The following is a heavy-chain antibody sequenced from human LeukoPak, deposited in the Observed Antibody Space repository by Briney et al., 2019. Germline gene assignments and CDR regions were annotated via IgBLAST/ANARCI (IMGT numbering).Heavy chain of an antibody. CDR1: GYTFTSHG. CDR3: ARGMIVVVTAGLDY. J-gene: IGHJ4*02. Sequence: ASVKVSCKASGYTFTSHGISWVRQAPGQGLEWMGWISAYNGNTNYAQKLQGRVTMTTDTSTSTAYMELRSLRSDDTAVYYCARGMIVVVTAGLDYWGQGTLVTVSS. D-gene: IGHD2-21*02. V-gene: IGHV1-18*01. CDR2: ISAYNGNT.